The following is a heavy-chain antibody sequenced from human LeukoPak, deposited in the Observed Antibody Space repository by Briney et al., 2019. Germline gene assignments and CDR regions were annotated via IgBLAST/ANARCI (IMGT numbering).Heavy chain of an antibody. J-gene: IGHJ4*02. Sequence: GGSLRLSCAASGFTFSSYAMGWVRQAPGKGLEWVSAISGSGGSTYYADSVKGRFTISRDNSKNTLYLQMNSLRAEDTAVYYCARYSYGYGGGYWGQGTLVTVSS. CDR3: ARYSYGYGGGY. D-gene: IGHD5-18*01. CDR1: GFTFSSYA. V-gene: IGHV3-23*01. CDR2: ISGSGGST.